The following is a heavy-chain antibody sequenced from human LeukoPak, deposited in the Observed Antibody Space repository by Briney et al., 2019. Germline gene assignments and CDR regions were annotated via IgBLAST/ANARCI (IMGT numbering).Heavy chain of an antibody. V-gene: IGHV4-34*01. J-gene: IGHJ4*02. CDR1: GGSFSGYY. Sequence: SETLSLTCAVYGGSFSGYYWSWIRQPPEKGLEWIGEINHSGSTNYNPSLKSRVTISVDTSKNQFSLKLSSVTAADTAVYYCARNLYYYDSSGYSRALGYWGQGTLVTVSS. D-gene: IGHD3-22*01. CDR2: INHSGST. CDR3: ARNLYYYDSSGYSRALGY.